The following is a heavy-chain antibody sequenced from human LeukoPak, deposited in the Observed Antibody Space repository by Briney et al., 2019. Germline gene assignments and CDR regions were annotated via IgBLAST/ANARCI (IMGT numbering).Heavy chain of an antibody. CDR1: GYSFSSFG. V-gene: IGHV1-18*01. D-gene: IGHD3-22*01. Sequence: ASVKVSCKASGYSFSSFGITGVRQAPGQGLVWMGWISAYTGNAEYAQKFQGRVTFTTDTSTNTAYMELGRLMSGDAAVYYCARYRLSDSPINWFDPWGQGTLVTVSS. CDR2: ISAYTGNA. CDR3: ARYRLSDSPINWFDP. J-gene: IGHJ5*01.